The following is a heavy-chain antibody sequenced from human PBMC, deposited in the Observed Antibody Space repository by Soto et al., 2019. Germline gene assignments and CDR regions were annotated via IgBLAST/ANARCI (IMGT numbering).Heavy chain of an antibody. Sequence: GGSLRLSCAACGFTFSSYAMHWVRQAPGKGLEYVSAISSNGGSTYYANSVKGRFTISRDNSKNTLYLQMGGLRAEDMAVYYCARAQDDMLTGSHIDYWGQGTPVTVSS. D-gene: IGHD3-9*01. J-gene: IGHJ4*02. CDR1: GFTFSSYA. CDR3: ARAQDDMLTGSHIDY. V-gene: IGHV3-64*01. CDR2: ISSNGGST.